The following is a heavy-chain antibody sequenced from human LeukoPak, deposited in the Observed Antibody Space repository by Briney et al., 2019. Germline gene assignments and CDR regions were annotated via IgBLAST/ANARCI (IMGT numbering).Heavy chain of an antibody. D-gene: IGHD6-13*01. CDR3: ARVGYSSTYGMDV. V-gene: IGHV5-51*01. J-gene: IGHJ6*02. CDR1: GYSSSSYW. Sequence: ESLLIPCKGFGYSSSSYWCGWVLQMPGKGLEWMGFIYPDDSHTRYSPCVQGQAAMAADRSVSTAYLQWTSPKASDTAMYYCARVGYSSTYGMDVWGQGTLVTVSS. CDR2: IYPDDSHT.